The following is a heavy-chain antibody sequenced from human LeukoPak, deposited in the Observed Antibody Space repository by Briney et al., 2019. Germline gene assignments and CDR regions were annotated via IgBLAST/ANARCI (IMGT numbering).Heavy chain of an antibody. D-gene: IGHD1-26*01. CDR1: DDSISSYY. Sequence: SETLSLTCRVSDDSISSYYWNWIRQPPGKPLEWVGYTHYSGNTNYNPSLKSRVTTLVDMSKNQFSLKLSSVTAADTAVYYCARWGGTLNAFDVWGQGTLVTVSS. J-gene: IGHJ3*01. CDR3: ARWGGTLNAFDV. CDR2: THYSGNT. V-gene: IGHV4-59*08.